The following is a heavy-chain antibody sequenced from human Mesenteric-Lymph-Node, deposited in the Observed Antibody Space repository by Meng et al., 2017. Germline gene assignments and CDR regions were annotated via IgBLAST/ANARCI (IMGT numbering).Heavy chain of an antibody. J-gene: IGHJ4*02. CDR3: ARGRVDGVIDY. CDR2: IYYSGST. D-gene: IGHD2-8*01. CDR1: GGSISSSSYY. V-gene: IGHV4-39*07. Sequence: SETLSLTCTVSGGSISSSSYYWGWIRQPPGKGLEWIGSIYYSGSTYYNPSLKSRVTISVDTSKNQFSLKLSSVTAADTAVYYCARGRVDGVIDYWGQGTLVTVSS.